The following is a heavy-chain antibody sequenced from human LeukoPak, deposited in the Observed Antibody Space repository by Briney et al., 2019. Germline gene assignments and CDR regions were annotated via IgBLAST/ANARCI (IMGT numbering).Heavy chain of an antibody. CDR1: GGSISSYY. CDR2: IYYSGST. CDR3: AREVAAAGTGFDY. Sequence: SETLSLTCTVSGGSISSYYWSWIRQPPGKGLEWIGYIYYSGSTNYNPSLKSRVTISVDTSKNQFSLKLSSVTAADTAVYYCAREVAAAGTGFDYWGQGTLVTVSS. J-gene: IGHJ4*02. D-gene: IGHD6-13*01. V-gene: IGHV4-59*01.